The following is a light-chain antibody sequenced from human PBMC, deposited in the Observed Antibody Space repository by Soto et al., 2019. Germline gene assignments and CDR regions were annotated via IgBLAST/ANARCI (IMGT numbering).Light chain of an antibody. V-gene: IGKV3-20*01. CDR2: GAS. CDR3: QQFGSSPWT. J-gene: IGKJ1*01. Sequence: EIVLTQSPAALSVSPGERATLSCRASQSVSSNLAWYQQKPGQAPRLLMYGASGRATGIPDRFSGSGSGTDFTLTISRLEPEDFAVYYCQQFGSSPWTFGQGTKVDIK. CDR1: QSVSSN.